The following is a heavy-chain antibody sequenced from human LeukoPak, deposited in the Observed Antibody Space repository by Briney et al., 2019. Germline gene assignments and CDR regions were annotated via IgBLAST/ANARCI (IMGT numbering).Heavy chain of an antibody. D-gene: IGHD2/OR15-2a*01. CDR1: GGTFSSYA. CDR3: ARAYNSQVYYYYGMDV. V-gene: IGHV1-69*04. CDR2: IIPILGIA. Sequence: SVKVSCKASGGTFSSYAISWVRQAPGQGLEWMGRIIPILGIANYAQKFQGRVTITADKSTSTDYMELSSMRSEDTAVYYCARAYNSQVYYYYGMDVWGQGTTVTVSS. J-gene: IGHJ6*02.